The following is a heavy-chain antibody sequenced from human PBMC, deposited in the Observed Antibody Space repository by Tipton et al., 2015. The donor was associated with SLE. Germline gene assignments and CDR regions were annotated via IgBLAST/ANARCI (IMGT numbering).Heavy chain of an antibody. CDR3: ARDGADYGDYLGY. CDR2: IYYSGST. V-gene: IGHV4-31*03. D-gene: IGHD4-17*01. Sequence: TLSLTCTVSGGSISSGGYYWSWIRQHPGKGLEWIGYIYYSGSTYYNPSLKSRVTTSVDTSKNQFSLKLSSVTAADTAVYYCARDGADYGDYLGYWGQGTLVTVSS. CDR1: GGSISSGGYY. J-gene: IGHJ4*02.